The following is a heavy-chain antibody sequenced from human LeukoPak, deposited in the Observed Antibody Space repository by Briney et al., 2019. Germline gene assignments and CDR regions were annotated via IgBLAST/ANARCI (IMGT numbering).Heavy chain of an antibody. Sequence: GGSLRLSCAASGFTVSNSYMSWIRQAPGKGLEWVSYISSSGSTIYYADSVKGRFTISRDNAKNSLYLQMNSLGAEDTAVYYCATNLAGTTDYWGQGTLVTVSS. CDR1: GFTVSNSY. V-gene: IGHV3-11*01. CDR3: ATNLAGTTDY. D-gene: IGHD1-1*01. J-gene: IGHJ4*02. CDR2: ISSSGSTI.